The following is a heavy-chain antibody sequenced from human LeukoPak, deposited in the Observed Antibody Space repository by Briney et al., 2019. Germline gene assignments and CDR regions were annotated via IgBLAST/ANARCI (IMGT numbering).Heavy chain of an antibody. D-gene: IGHD3-22*01. CDR1: GFTFSNYA. CDR2: ISGSGGTT. J-gene: IGHJ3*02. CDR3: ACSSGSTPGAFDI. Sequence: PGGSLRLSCAASGFTFSNYAMSWVRQAPGKGLEWVSAISGSGGTTYYADSVKGRFTISRDNSKNTLYLQMNSLRAEDTAVYYCACSSGSTPGAFDIWGQGTMVTVSS. V-gene: IGHV3-23*01.